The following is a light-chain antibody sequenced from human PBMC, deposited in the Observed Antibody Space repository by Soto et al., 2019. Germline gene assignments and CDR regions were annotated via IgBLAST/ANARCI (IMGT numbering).Light chain of an antibody. CDR1: KLGDKY. Sequence: SYELTQPPSVSVFPGQTASITCSGDKLGDKYACWYQQKPGQSPVLVIYQDSQRPSGNPARFSGSNSGNTATLTISGTQAMDEADYYCQAWDSSTRVVFGGVTKVTFL. CDR2: QDS. CDR3: QAWDSSTRVV. V-gene: IGLV3-1*01. J-gene: IGLJ2*01.